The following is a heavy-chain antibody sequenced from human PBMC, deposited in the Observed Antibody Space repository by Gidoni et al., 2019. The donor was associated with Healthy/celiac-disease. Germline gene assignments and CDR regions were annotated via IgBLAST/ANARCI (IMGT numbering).Heavy chain of an antibody. CDR2: ISCSGGST. D-gene: IGHD3-22*01. CDR3: AKTLYYYDSSSPFDY. J-gene: IGHJ4*02. V-gene: IGHV3-23*01. Sequence: APGKGLEWVSAISCSGGSTYYADSVKGRFTISRDNSKNTLYLQMNSLRAEDTAVYYCAKTLYYYDSSSPFDYWGQGTLVTVSS.